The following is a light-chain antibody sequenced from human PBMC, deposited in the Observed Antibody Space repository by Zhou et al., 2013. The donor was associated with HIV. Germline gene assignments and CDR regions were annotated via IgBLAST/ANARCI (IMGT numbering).Light chain of an antibody. CDR2: GAS. CDR1: QSVSNNY. CDR3: QQYGSSPVT. V-gene: IGKV3-20*01. J-gene: IGKJ1*01. Sequence: EIVLTQSPGTLSLSPGERATLSCRASQSVSNNYVAWYQQKAGQAPRLLIFGASNRATAVPDRFSGSGSGTVFTLTISRLDPEDPAVFYCQQYGSSPVTFGLGTKVEIK.